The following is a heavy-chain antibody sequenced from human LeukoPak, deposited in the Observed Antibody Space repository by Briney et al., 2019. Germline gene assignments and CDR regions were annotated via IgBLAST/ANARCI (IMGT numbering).Heavy chain of an antibody. CDR2: TRFDGSIK. CDR3: ARWGGTRQYYFDY. V-gene: IGHV3-33*01. CDR1: GFIFSDYG. Sequence: PGSSLRLSCAVSGFIFSDYGFHWVRQAPGKGLEWVAVTRFDGSIKQYADSVKGRFTISRDDSKNTLYLQINFLKSEDTAVYYCARWGGTRQYYFDYWGQGTLVTVSS. D-gene: IGHD1-1*01. J-gene: IGHJ4*02.